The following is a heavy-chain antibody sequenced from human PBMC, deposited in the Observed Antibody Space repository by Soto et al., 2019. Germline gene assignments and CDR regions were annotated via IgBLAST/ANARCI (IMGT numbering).Heavy chain of an antibody. J-gene: IGHJ5*02. CDR1: GFTFSSYA. CDR2: ISGSGGST. CDR3: AREPTESDYGDYEGNWFDP. V-gene: IGHV3-23*01. Sequence: EVQLLESGGGLVQPGGSLRLSCAASGFTFSSYAMSWVRQAPGKGLEWVSAISGSGGSTYYADSVKGRFTISRDNSKNALYLQMNSLRAEDTAVYYCAREPTESDYGDYEGNWFDPWGQGTLVTVSS. D-gene: IGHD4-17*01.